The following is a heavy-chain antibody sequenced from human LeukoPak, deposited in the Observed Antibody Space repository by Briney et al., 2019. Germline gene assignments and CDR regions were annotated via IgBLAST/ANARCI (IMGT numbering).Heavy chain of an antibody. Sequence: SETLSLTCTVSGGSISSGSYYWSWIRQPAGKGLEWIGRIYTSGSTNYNPSLKSRVTMSVDTSKNQSSLKLSSVTAADTAVYYCARDDGWFDPWGQGTLVTVSS. CDR2: IYTSGST. J-gene: IGHJ5*02. D-gene: IGHD5-24*01. CDR1: GGSISSGSYY. CDR3: ARDDGWFDP. V-gene: IGHV4-61*02.